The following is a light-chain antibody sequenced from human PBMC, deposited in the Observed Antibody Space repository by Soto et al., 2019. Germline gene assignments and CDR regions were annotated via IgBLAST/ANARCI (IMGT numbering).Light chain of an antibody. CDR3: QQDNSYPLT. CDR2: QAS. V-gene: IGKV1-5*03. Sequence: DIQMTQSPATLSASVGDRVTITCRASQSISNWLAWYQQKPGQAPKFLMYQASSLESGVPSRFSGSGSGTEFSLTISRLQPDDSATYYCQQDNSYPLTFGGGTKVEIK. CDR1: QSISNW. J-gene: IGKJ4*01.